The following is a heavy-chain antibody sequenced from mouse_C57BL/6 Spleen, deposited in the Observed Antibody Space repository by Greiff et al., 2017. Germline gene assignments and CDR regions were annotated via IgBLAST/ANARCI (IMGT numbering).Heavy chain of an antibody. CDR2: ISSGSSTN. J-gene: IGHJ1*03. D-gene: IGHD1-1*01. CDR3: ASSYYYGSSQYFDV. CDR1: GFTFSDYG. Sequence: EVQRVESGGGLVKPGGSLKLSCAASGFTFSDYGMHWVRQAPEKGLEWVAYISSGSSTNYYADTVKGRFTISRDNAKNTLFLQRTSLRSEDTAMYYCASSYYYGSSQYFDVWGTGTTVTVSS. V-gene: IGHV5-17*01.